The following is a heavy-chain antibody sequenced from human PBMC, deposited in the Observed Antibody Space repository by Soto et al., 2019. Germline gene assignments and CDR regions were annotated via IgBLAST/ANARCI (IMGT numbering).Heavy chain of an antibody. Sequence: QVQLQESGPGLVKPSQTLSLTCTVSGGSISSSDYYWSWLRQSPGRGLEWIGYIYYRGSTYYNPSLRSRVAISVDTSKSQFSLKLSSVTAADTAVYFCAGDYVSSGYISYWGQGTLVTVSS. CDR3: AGDYVSSGYISY. CDR2: IYYRGST. V-gene: IGHV4-30-4*01. D-gene: IGHD3-22*01. J-gene: IGHJ4*02. CDR1: GGSISSSDYY.